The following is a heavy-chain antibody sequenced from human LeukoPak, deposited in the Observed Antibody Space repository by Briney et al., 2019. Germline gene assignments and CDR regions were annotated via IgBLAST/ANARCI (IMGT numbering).Heavy chain of an antibody. CDR2: INHSGST. Sequence: SETLSLTCAVYGGSFSGYYWSWIRQPPGKGLEWIGEINHSGSTNYNPSLKSRVTISVDTSKNQFSLKLSSVTAADTAEYYCARGHYDSSGYGPYFDYWGQGTLVTVSS. D-gene: IGHD3-22*01. CDR3: ARGHYDSSGYGPYFDY. J-gene: IGHJ4*02. V-gene: IGHV4-34*01. CDR1: GGSFSGYY.